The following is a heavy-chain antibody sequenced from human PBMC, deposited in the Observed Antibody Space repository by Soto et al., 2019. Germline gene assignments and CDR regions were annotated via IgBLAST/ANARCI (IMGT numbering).Heavy chain of an antibody. D-gene: IGHD6-19*01. J-gene: IGHJ4*02. CDR3: AREGRIGWLGIDH. CDR2: ISTYSVNT. Sequence: QVQLVQSGPEVKKPGASVKVSCTASGYTFTRHGFSWVRQAPGQGLEWMGWISTYSVNTHYARKFQGRVTMTADTSASTVYMELTSLRPDDTAIYFCAREGRIGWLGIDHWGQGTLVTVSS. CDR1: GYTFTRHG. V-gene: IGHV1-18*01.